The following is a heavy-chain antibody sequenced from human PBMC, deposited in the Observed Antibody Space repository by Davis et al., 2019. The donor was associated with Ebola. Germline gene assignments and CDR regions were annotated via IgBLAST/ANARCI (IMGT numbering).Heavy chain of an antibody. D-gene: IGHD6-13*01. CDR3: ARVISSSWVDY. V-gene: IGHV4-4*07. Sequence: PSETLSLTCTVSGGSISSDYWSWIRQPAGKGLEYIGRIYTSGSINYNPSLKSRVTMSVDTSKNQFSLKLSSVTAADTAVYYCARVISSSWVDYWGQGTLVTVSS. J-gene: IGHJ4*02. CDR2: IYTSGSI. CDR1: GGSISSDY.